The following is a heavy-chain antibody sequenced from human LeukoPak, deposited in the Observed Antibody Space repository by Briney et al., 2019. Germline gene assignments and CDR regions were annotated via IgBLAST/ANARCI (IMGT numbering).Heavy chain of an antibody. CDR2: IKQDGSQK. D-gene: IGHD5-18*01. J-gene: IGHJ6*02. CDR1: AFTFSNYW. CDR3: ARHYDTYGYGMDV. Sequence: GGSLRLSCAASAFTFSNYWLSWVRQAPGKGLEWVANIKQDGSQKNYVDSVKGRFTISRDNAKNSLYLQMNSLRAEDTAVYYCARHYDTYGYGMDVWGQGTTVTVSS. V-gene: IGHV3-7*05.